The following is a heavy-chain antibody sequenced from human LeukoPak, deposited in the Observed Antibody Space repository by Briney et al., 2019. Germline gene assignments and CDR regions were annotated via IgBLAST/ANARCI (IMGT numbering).Heavy chain of an antibody. CDR2: IYTSGST. V-gene: IGHV4-4*09. CDR3: ARHTGGPFDY. D-gene: IGHD7-27*01. J-gene: IGHJ4*02. Sequence: SETLSLTCTVSGGSISSYYWSWIRQPPGKGLEWIGYIYTSGSTNYNPSLKSRVTISVDTSKNQFSLQLSSVTAADTAVYYCARHTGGPFDYWGQRTLVTVSS. CDR1: GGSISSYY.